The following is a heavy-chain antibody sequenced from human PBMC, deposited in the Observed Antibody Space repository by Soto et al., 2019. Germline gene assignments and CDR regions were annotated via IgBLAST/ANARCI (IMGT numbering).Heavy chain of an antibody. D-gene: IGHD2-21*02. Sequence: SETMSPTSTVSGASISCYYRSWLRESPRKGQERIGYLYNNGSTIYTPSLKSRVTISVDTSKNQFSLQMNSVTAADTAVYYCARDLWGYCGIDCYPLDVGGRGTTVTVSS. J-gene: IGHJ6*02. CDR1: GASISCYY. CDR2: LYNNGST. V-gene: IGHV4-59*01. CDR3: ARDLWGYCGIDCYPLDV.